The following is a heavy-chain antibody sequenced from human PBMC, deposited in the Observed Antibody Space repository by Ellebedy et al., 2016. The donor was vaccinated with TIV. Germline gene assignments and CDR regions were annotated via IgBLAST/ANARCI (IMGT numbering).Heavy chain of an antibody. V-gene: IGHV4-4*02. Sequence: SETLSLXXAVSGASISSSNWWLWVRQPPGKGLEWIGEIYHSGSTNCNPSLKSRVAISVDKSKNQFSLKLSSVTAADTAVYYCARDLYGSGRGSVDPWGQGTLVTVSS. J-gene: IGHJ5*02. CDR2: IYHSGST. CDR1: GASISSSNW. CDR3: ARDLYGSGRGSVDP. D-gene: IGHD3-10*01.